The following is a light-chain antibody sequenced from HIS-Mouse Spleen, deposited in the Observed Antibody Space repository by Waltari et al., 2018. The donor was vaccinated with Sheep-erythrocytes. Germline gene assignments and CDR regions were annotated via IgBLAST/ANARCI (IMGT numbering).Light chain of an antibody. V-gene: IGLV2-11*01. CDR1: SSDVGVYHY. CDR3: CSYAGSYNHV. J-gene: IGLJ1*01. Sequence: QSALTQPRSVSGSPGPSVTISCPGTSSDVGVYHYVSWYQQHPGKAPQPMIYDVSKRPSGVPDRFSGSKSGNTASLTISGLQAEDEADYYCCSYAGSYNHVFATGTKVTVL. CDR2: DVS.